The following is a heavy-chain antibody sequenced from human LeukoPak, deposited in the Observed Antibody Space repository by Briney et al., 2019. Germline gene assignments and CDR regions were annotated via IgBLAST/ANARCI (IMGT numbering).Heavy chain of an antibody. Sequence: GGSLRLSCAASGFTVSSNYMSWVRQAPGKGLEWVSVIYYTGATYYADSVKDRFTISRDNSKNTVYLQMSSLRVDDTAIYFCARERQGTNSIHGMDGLDVWGQGTVVTVSS. V-gene: IGHV3-53*01. D-gene: IGHD4-11*01. CDR1: GFTVSSNY. J-gene: IGHJ3*01. CDR3: ARERQGTNSIHGMDGLDV. CDR2: IYYTGAT.